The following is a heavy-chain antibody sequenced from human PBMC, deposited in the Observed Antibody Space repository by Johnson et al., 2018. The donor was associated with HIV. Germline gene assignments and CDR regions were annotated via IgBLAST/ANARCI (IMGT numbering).Heavy chain of an antibody. Sequence: QVQLVESGGGLVQPGGSLRLSCAASGFTFSSYWMSWVRQAPGKGLEWVAFIRYDGSNKYYADSVKGRFTISRDNSKNTLYLQMNSLRAEDTAVYYCARIPGSGWEHDAFDIWGQGTMVTVSS. J-gene: IGHJ3*02. V-gene: IGHV3-30*02. D-gene: IGHD6-19*01. CDR1: GFTFSSYW. CDR3: ARIPGSGWEHDAFDI. CDR2: IRYDGSNK.